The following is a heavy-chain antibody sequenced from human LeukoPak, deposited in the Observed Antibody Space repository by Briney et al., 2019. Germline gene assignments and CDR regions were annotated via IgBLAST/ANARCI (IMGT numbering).Heavy chain of an antibody. J-gene: IGHJ5*02. D-gene: IGHD2-2*01. V-gene: IGHV1-2*02. Sequence: ASVRVSSTPSGYTPTVFYMHWVRHAPGKGRECRGWINPNRGGTNNAQKVQGRVTMNRDTSISTAHMDLSRLRSDDPAVYYCARGMGVLVPAAPWFDPWGQGTLVTVSS. CDR2: INPNRGGT. CDR3: ARGMGVLVPAAPWFDP. CDR1: GYTPTVFY.